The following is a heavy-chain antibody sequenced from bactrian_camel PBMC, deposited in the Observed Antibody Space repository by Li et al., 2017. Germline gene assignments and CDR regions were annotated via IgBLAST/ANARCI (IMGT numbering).Heavy chain of an antibody. CDR2: IYTGGST. CDR3: AADRVSTGFEH. Sequence: QVQLVESGGGLVQPGGSLRLSCVASGFTFNEYYMTWVRQAPGKGLEWVSTIYTGGSTYYADSVKGRFTISKDNAKNTLYLAMNSLKPEDTAVYHCAADRVSTGFEHWGQGTQVTVS. V-gene: IGHV3-2*01. D-gene: IGHD1*01. J-gene: IGHJ4*01. CDR1: GFTFNEYY.